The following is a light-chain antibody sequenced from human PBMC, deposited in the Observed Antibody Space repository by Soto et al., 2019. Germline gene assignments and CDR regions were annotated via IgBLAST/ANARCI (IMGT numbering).Light chain of an antibody. J-gene: IGLJ1*01. V-gene: IGLV2-14*01. CDR1: SSDVGGYNY. CDR2: EVS. Sequence: QSALTQPASVSGSPGQSITISCTGTSSDVGGYNYVSWFQQHPGKAPKLMIDEVSNRPSGVSNRFSGSKSGNTASLTISGRQAEDEADYYCNSYTSSSTWVFGTGTKLTVL. CDR3: NSYTSSSTWV.